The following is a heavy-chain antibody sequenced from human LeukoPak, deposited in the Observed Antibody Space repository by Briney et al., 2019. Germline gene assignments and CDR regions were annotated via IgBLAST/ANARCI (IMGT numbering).Heavy chain of an antibody. CDR2: MNPNSGNT. CDR1: GYTFTSYD. CDR3: ARWGRHYYGMDV. V-gene: IGHV1-8*01. J-gene: IGHJ6*02. Sequence: ASVKVSCKASGYTFTSYDINWVRQAPGQGLEWMGWMNPNSGNTGYAQKFQGRVTMTRNTSISTAYMELSSLRSEDTAMYYCARWGRHYYGMDVWGQGTTVTVSS. D-gene: IGHD4-23*01.